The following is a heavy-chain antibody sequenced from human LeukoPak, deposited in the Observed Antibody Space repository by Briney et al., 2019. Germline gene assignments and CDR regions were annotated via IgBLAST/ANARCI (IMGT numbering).Heavy chain of an antibody. V-gene: IGHV3-74*01. D-gene: IGHD2/OR15-2a*01. CDR1: GVTFNIYW. Sequence: ARGSLRLSCAASGVTFNIYWMHWVRQAPGKGLVWVSLISSDGSITSYADSVKGRFTISRDKAKNTVYLQMNSLRVEDTDVYYCARRLGSNKSSYYFDYWGQGTLVTVSS. CDR3: ARRLGSNKSSYYFDY. J-gene: IGHJ4*02. CDR2: ISSDGSIT.